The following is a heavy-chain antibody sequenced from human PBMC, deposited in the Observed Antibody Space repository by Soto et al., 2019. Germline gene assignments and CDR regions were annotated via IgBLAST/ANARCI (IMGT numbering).Heavy chain of an antibody. J-gene: IGHJ4*02. CDR3: AKEMSSTSCLTFDY. CDR2: ISGSGGST. D-gene: IGHD2-2*01. V-gene: IGHV3-23*01. CDR1: GFTFSSYA. Sequence: PGGSLRLSCAASGFTFSSYAMSWVRQAPGKGLEWVSAISGSGGSTYYADSVKGRFTISRDNSRNTVYLQMNSVRAEDTAVYYCAKEMSSTSCLTFDYWGQGTLVTVSS.